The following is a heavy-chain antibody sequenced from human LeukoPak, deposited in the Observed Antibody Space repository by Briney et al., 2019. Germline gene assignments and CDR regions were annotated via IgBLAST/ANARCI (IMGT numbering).Heavy chain of an antibody. V-gene: IGHV3-23*01. Sequence: GSLRLSCAAYGFTFTNCAMTWVRQAPGKGLEWVSSLSGSGSSTYYADSAKGRFTTSRETSKNTVYLQMNSLSVEDTAVYYCGKDQSRVGASDPFDFWGQGTMVTVSS. CDR1: GFTFTNCA. D-gene: IGHD1-26*01. CDR2: LSGSGSST. J-gene: IGHJ5*01. CDR3: GKDQSRVGASDPFDF.